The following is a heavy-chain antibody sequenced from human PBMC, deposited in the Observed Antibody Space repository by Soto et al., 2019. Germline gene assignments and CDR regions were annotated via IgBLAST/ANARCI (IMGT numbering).Heavy chain of an antibody. V-gene: IGHV4-4*02. CDR3: ARSHQWFGEFHLDS. CDR2: IFHSENT. J-gene: IGHJ4*02. D-gene: IGHD3-10*01. Sequence: SETLSLTWAVSGACISNSFWWTWVRQPPGKGLEWIGEIFHSENTNYNPSLRSRVSFSVDKSKNQFSLRLTSVTAADTAVYFCARSHQWFGEFHLDSWRQGTLVTVSS. CDR1: GACISNSFW.